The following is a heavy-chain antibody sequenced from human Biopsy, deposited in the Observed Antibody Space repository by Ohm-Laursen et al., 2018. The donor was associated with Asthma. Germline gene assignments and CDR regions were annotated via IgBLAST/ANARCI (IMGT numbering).Heavy chain of an antibody. CDR1: GGAFNTYV. Sequence: SVKVSCKSLGGAFNTYVIGWVRQAPGQGLEWMGGINSVFGTTTYPQKFQDRVTITADDSTSTVYMELSSLRSEDTAVYYCARKAGSCISRTCYSLDFWGQGTLVPVSS. CDR2: INSVFGTT. D-gene: IGHD2-2*01. CDR3: ARKAGSCISRTCYSLDF. V-gene: IGHV1-69*13. J-gene: IGHJ4*02.